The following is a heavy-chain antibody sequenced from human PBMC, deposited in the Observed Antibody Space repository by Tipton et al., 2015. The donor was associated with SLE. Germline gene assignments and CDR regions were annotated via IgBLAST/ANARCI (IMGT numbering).Heavy chain of an antibody. J-gene: IGHJ4*02. D-gene: IGHD5-18*01. CDR1: GGSISSGDYY. Sequence: TLSLTCTVSGGSISSGDYYWSWIRQPPGKGLEWIGYIYYSGSTNYNPSLKSRVTISVDTSKNQFSLKLSSVTAADTAVYYCAREVTGIQLGDYWGQGTLVTVSS. CDR2: IYYSGST. V-gene: IGHV4-61*08. CDR3: AREVTGIQLGDY.